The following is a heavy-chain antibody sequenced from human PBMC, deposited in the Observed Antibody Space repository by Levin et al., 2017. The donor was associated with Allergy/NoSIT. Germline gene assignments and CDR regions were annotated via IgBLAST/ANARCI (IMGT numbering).Heavy chain of an antibody. CDR3: AKVHTDMVKKHYYAMDV. J-gene: IGHJ6*02. CDR1: GFTFSDYY. CDR2: ISGGGSFT. D-gene: IGHD5-18*01. Sequence: KPGGSLRLSCVASGFTFSDYYMTWVRQAPGKGLVWLSYISGGGSFTSYTDSVAGRFTISRDNAKNSLFLDMNNLKPEDTAVYFCAKVHTDMVKKHYYAMDVWGRGTTVTVSS. V-gene: IGHV3-11*05.